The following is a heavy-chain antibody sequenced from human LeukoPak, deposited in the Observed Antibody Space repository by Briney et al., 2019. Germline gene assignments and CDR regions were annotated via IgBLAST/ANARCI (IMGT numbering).Heavy chain of an antibody. CDR2: INPNSGGT. J-gene: IGHJ5*02. V-gene: IGHV1-2*02. D-gene: IGHD6-13*01. CDR1: GYTFTGYY. CDR3: ARDLVLAAAGKGGWFDP. Sequence: ASVKVSCKASGYTFTGYYMHWVRQAPGQGLEWMGWINPNSGGTNYAQKFQGRVTMTRDTSTSTVYMELSSLRSEDTAVYYCARDLVLAAAGKGGWFDPWGQGTLVTVSS.